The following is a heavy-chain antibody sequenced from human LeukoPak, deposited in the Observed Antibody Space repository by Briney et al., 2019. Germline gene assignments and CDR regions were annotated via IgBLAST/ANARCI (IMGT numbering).Heavy chain of an antibody. J-gene: IGHJ4*02. Sequence: GGSLRLSCAASGFTFSSYGMHWVRQAPGKGLEWVAVISYDGRNKYYADSVKGRFTISRDNSKNTLYLQMNSLRAEDTAIYYCARDRNDFWSGYFDYWGQGTLVTVSS. D-gene: IGHD3-3*01. CDR1: GFTFSSYG. CDR3: ARDRNDFWSGYFDY. V-gene: IGHV3-30*03. CDR2: ISYDGRNK.